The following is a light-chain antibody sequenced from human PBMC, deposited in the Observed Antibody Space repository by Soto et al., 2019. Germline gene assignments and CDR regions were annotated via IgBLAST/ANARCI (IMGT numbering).Light chain of an antibody. CDR1: QSISTY. Sequence: DIQMTQSPSSLSASVGDRVTLSCRASQSISTYLNWYQQKPGTAPNLLIYDASTLHSGVPSRFSGSGSGTDFTLTISSLQPDDFATYYCQQYNSYSTFGQGTKVDIK. CDR3: QQYNSYST. J-gene: IGKJ1*01. V-gene: IGKV1-5*01. CDR2: DAS.